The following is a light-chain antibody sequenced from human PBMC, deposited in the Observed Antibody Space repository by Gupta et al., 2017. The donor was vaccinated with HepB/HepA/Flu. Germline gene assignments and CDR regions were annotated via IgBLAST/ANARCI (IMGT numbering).Light chain of an antibody. J-gene: IGKJ4*01. CDR3: QQYNNWPPLT. Sequence: EVVMTQSPATLSVSPGERATLSCRASQNINSNLAWYQQKLGQAPRLLIYGASTRDTGIPVRFSDSGSGTEFTLTISSRQSEDFAVYYCQQYNNWPPLTFGGGTKVEIK. CDR1: QNINSN. V-gene: IGKV3-15*01. CDR2: GAS.